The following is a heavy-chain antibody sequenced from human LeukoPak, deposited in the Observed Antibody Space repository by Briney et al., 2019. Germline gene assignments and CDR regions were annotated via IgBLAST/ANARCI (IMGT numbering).Heavy chain of an antibody. V-gene: IGHV3-9*01. J-gene: IGHJ4*02. CDR3: AKDSAYYYDSSGYYHY. D-gene: IGHD3-22*01. Sequence: GGSLRLSCAASGFTFDDYAMPWVQQAPGKGLEWVSGISWNSGSIGYADSVKGRFTISRDNAKNSLYLQMNSLRAEDTALYYCAKDSAYYYDSSGYYHYWGQGTLVTVSS. CDR2: ISWNSGSI. CDR1: GFTFDDYA.